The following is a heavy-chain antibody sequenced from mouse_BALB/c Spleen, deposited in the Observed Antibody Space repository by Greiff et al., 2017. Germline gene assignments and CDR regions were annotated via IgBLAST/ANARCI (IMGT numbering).Heavy chain of an antibody. CDR1: GFTFSSYA. Sequence: DVQLVESGGGLVKPGGSLKLSCAASGFTFSSYAMSWVRQTPEKRLEWVATISSGGSYTYYPDSVKGRFTISRDNAKNTLYLQMSSLRSEDTAMYYCARRGDYGSSPAFAYWGQGTLVTVSA. CDR2: ISSGGSYT. CDR3: ARRGDYGSSPAFAY. D-gene: IGHD1-1*01. V-gene: IGHV5-9-3*01. J-gene: IGHJ3*01.